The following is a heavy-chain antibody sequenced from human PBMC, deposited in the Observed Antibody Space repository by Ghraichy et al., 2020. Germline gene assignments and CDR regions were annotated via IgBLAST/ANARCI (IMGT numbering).Heavy chain of an antibody. Sequence: GGSLRLSCAASGFTFSNAWMSWVRQAPGKGLEWVGRIKSKTDGGTTDYAAPVKGRFTISRDDSKNTLYLQMNSLKTEDTAVYYCTTRDSGYDYDKDYWGQGTLVTVSS. D-gene: IGHD5-12*01. CDR2: IKSKTDGGTT. CDR3: TTRDSGYDYDKDY. J-gene: IGHJ4*02. CDR1: GFTFSNAW. V-gene: IGHV3-15*01.